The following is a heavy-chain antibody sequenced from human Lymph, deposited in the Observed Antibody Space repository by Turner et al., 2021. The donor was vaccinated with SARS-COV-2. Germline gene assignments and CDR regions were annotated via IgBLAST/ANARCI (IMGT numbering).Heavy chain of an antibody. D-gene: IGHD2-2*01. CDR2: ISGIGGST. CDR3: AKGGGWGYQLGVYFDY. CDR1: GFPFSTYA. Sequence: EVQLLESGGGLVQPGGSLRLSCAASGFPFSTYAMRWVRQAPGKGLGWFSAISGIGGSTYYADAGKGRFTISRDNSKNTLYLQMDSLRAEDTAVYYCAKGGGWGYQLGVYFDYWGQGTLVTVSS. J-gene: IGHJ4*02. V-gene: IGHV3-23*01.